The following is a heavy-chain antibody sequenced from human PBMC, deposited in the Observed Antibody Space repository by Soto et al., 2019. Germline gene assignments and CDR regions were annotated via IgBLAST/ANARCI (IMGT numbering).Heavy chain of an antibody. CDR1: GFTFSNAW. Sequence: GGSLRLSCAASGFTFSNAWMNWVRQAPGKGLEWVGRIKSQIDGGTTDHAAPVKGRFTISRDDSKDMLYLQMNSLKTEDTAVYYCTTDAIVWFGELRRGVTWGQGTLVTVSS. V-gene: IGHV3-15*07. CDR3: TTDAIVWFGELRRGVT. CDR2: IKSQIDGGTT. D-gene: IGHD3-10*01. J-gene: IGHJ5*02.